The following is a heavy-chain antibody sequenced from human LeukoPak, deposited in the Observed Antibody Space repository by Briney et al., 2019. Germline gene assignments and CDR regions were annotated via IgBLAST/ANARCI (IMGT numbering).Heavy chain of an antibody. CDR2: FDPEDGET. CDR1: GYTLTELS. Sequence: ASVKVSCKVSGYTLTELSMHWVRQAPGKGLEWMGGFDPEDGETIYAQKFQGRVTMTEDTSTDTAYMELSSLRSEDTAVYYCATALGTPGYYYYCMDVWGKGTTVTVSS. V-gene: IGHV1-24*01. J-gene: IGHJ6*03. CDR3: ATALGTPGYYYYCMDV. D-gene: IGHD7-27*01.